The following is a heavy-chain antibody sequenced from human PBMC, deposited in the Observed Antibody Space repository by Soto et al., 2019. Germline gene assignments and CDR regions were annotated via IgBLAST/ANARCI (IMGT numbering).Heavy chain of an antibody. CDR1: GFTFSDYS. J-gene: IGHJ6*02. CDR2: ISSSGTTI. V-gene: IGHV3-11*01. D-gene: IGHD7-27*01. CDR3: ARTNWGPYYYYGMDV. Sequence: QVQLVESGGGLVKPGGSLRLSCAASGFTFSDYSMSWIRQAPGKGLEWVSYISSSGTTIYYADSVKGRFTIPRDNAKNSMYLQMNSLRAEDTAVYYCARTNWGPYYYYGMDVWGQGTTVTVSS.